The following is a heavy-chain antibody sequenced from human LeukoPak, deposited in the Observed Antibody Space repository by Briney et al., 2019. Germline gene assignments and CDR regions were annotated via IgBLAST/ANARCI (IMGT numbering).Heavy chain of an antibody. V-gene: IGHV4-39*01. J-gene: IGHJ3*02. CDR3: ARHVSRWNYGDAFDI. CDR2: IYYSGST. CDR1: GGSISSYY. D-gene: IGHD1-7*01. Sequence: SETLSLTCTVSGGSISSYYWGWIRQPPGKGLEWIGSIYYSGSTYYNPSLKSRVTISVDTSKNQFSLKLSSVTAADTAVYYCARHVSRWNYGDAFDIWGQGTMVTVSS.